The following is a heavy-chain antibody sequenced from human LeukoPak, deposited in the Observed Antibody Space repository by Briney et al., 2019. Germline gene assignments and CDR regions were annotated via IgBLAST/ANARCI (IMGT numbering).Heavy chain of an antibody. CDR3: AKDAERIVVVPAVTPGGY. CDR2: ISGSGGST. D-gene: IGHD2-2*01. V-gene: IGHV3-23*01. Sequence: PGGSLRLSCAASGFTFSSYAMSWVRQAPGKGLEWVSAISGSGGSTYYADSVKGRFTISRDNSKNTLYLQMNSLRAEDTAVYYCAKDAERIVVVPAVTPGGYWGQGTLVTVSS. CDR1: GFTFSSYA. J-gene: IGHJ4*02.